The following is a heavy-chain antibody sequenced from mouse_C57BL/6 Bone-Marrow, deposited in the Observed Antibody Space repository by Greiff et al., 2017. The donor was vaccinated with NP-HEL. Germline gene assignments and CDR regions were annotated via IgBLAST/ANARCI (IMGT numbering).Heavy chain of an antibody. CDR3: ARKAYYGSSFDY. V-gene: IGHV5-15*01. D-gene: IGHD1-1*01. CDR2: ISNLAYSI. CDR1: GFTFSDYG. Sequence: EVKLMESGGGLVQPGGSLKLSCAASGFTFSDYGMAWVRQAPRKGPEWVAFISNLAYSIYYADTVTGRFTISRENAKNTLYLEMSSLRSEDTAMYYCARKAYYGSSFDYWGQGTTLTVSS. J-gene: IGHJ2*01.